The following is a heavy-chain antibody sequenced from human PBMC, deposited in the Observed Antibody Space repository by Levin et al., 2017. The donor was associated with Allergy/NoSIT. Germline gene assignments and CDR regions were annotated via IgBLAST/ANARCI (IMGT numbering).Heavy chain of an antibody. J-gene: IGHJ6*02. CDR3: ARSSQQSYGMDV. Sequence: GGSLRLSCAASGFTFSSYDMHWVRQATGKGLEWVSAIGTAGDTYYPGSVKGRFTISRENAKNSLYLQMNSLRAGDTAVYYCARSSQQSYGMDVWGQGTTVTVSS. CDR2: IGTAGDT. D-gene: IGHD6-13*01. V-gene: IGHV3-13*01. CDR1: GFTFSSYD.